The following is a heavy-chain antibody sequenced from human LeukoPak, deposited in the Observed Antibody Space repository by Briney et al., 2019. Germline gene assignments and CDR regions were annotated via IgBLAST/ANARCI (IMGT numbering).Heavy chain of an antibody. D-gene: IGHD6-6*01. Sequence: PGGSLRLSCAAAGFTLSSYAMDGVRQAPEKGLEWVSGISGSGGSTYYADSVKGRFTISRDNSKNPLYLQMNSLRAEDTAVYYCAKDRGYSSSSASVFDYWGQGTLVTVSS. J-gene: IGHJ4*02. CDR1: GFTLSSYA. V-gene: IGHV3-23*01. CDR2: ISGSGGST. CDR3: AKDRGYSSSSASVFDY.